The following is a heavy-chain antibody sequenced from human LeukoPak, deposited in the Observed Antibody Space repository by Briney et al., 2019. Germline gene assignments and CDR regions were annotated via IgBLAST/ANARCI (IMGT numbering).Heavy chain of an antibody. CDR2: LSAYNGNT. CDR1: GYTFTSYG. Sequence: ASVKVSCKASGYTFTSYGLSWVRQAPGQGLEWMGWLSAYNGNTNYAQKLQGRVTMTTDTSTSTAYMELRSLRSDDTAVYYCARSLRYFDWLRYYYMDVWGKGTTVTVSS. J-gene: IGHJ6*03. D-gene: IGHD3-9*01. CDR3: ARSLRYFDWLRYYYMDV. V-gene: IGHV1-18*01.